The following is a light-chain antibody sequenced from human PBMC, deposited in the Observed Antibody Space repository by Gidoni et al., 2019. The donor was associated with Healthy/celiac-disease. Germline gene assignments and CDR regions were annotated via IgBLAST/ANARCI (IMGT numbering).Light chain of an antibody. J-gene: IGLJ1*01. CDR1: SSNIGAGYD. CDR2: GDS. V-gene: IGLV1-40*01. Sequence: QSVLTQPPSVSGAPGQRVTISCTGSSSNIGAGYDVPWYQQLPGTAPKLLIYGDSSRPSGVPDRFSGSKSGTSASLAITGLQAEDEADYYCQSYDSSLSGCVFGTGTKVTVL. CDR3: QSYDSSLSGCV.